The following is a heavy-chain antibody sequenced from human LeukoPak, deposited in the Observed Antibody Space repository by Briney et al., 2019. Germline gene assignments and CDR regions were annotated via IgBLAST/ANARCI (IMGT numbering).Heavy chain of an antibody. J-gene: IGHJ4*02. V-gene: IGHV3-11*04. D-gene: IGHD3-10*01. CDR1: GFTFSDYY. CDR2: ISSSGSTI. Sequence: GGSLRLSCAASGFTFSDYYMNWIRQAPGKGLEWASYISSSGSTIYYADSVKGRFTISRDNAKNSLYLQMNSLRAEDTAVYYCARDRRTYYTGSGSYYKVGRLDFWGQETLITVSS. CDR3: ARDRRTYYTGSGSYYKVGRLDF.